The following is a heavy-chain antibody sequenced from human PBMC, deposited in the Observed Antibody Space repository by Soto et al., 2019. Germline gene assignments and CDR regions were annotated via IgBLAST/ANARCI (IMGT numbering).Heavy chain of an antibody. Sequence: QVQLVQSGAEVKKPGSSVKVSSKASGGTFSSYTISWVRQAPGQGLEWMGRIIPILGIANYAQKFQGRVTITADKSTSTAYMELSSLRSEDTAVYYCASLVVPAAPPCWGQGTLVTVSS. D-gene: IGHD2-2*01. V-gene: IGHV1-69*02. CDR2: IIPILGIA. CDR3: ASLVVPAAPPC. CDR1: GGTFSSYT. J-gene: IGHJ4*02.